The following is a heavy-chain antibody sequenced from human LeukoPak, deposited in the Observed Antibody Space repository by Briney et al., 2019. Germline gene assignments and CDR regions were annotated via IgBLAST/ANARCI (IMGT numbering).Heavy chain of an antibody. D-gene: IGHD3-3*01. CDR2: ISGSGGST. J-gene: IGHJ3*02. CDR1: GFTFSSYA. CDR3: AKDNGPLYDFWSGSDDAFDI. V-gene: IGHV3-23*01. Sequence: LPGGSLRLSCAASGFTFSSYAMSWVRQAPGKGLEWVSAISGSGGSTYYADSVKGRLTISRDNSKNTLYLQMNSLRAEDTAVYYCAKDNGPLYDFWSGSDDAFDIWGQGTMVTVSS.